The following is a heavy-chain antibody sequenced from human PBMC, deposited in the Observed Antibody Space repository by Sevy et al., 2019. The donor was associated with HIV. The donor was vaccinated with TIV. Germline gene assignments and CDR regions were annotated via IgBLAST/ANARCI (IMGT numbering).Heavy chain of an antibody. D-gene: IGHD6-6*01. CDR3: AKDLTGRYSSSSGDFDY. Sequence: GESLKISCAASAFTFSIYGMHWVRQAPGKGLEWVACIRYDGSTKYYADSVKGRFTISRDNSKNTLYLQMNSLRAEDTAVYYCAKDLTGRYSSSSGDFDYWGQGTLVTVSS. CDR1: AFTFSIYG. CDR2: IRYDGSTK. J-gene: IGHJ4*02. V-gene: IGHV3-30*02.